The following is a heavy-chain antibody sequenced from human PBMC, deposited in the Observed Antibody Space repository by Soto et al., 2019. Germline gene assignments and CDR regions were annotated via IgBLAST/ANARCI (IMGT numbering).Heavy chain of an antibody. CDR3: ARGPRPFYYDSSGYPFEY. D-gene: IGHD3-22*01. Sequence: SVKVSSKASGGTFSSYAFSWVRQAPGQGLEWMGGIIPIFGTADYAQKFQGRVTITADESTSTAYMELSSLRSEDTAVYYCARGPRPFYYDSSGYPFEYWGQGTLVTVSS. CDR1: GGTFSSYA. CDR2: IIPIFGTA. V-gene: IGHV1-69*13. J-gene: IGHJ4*02.